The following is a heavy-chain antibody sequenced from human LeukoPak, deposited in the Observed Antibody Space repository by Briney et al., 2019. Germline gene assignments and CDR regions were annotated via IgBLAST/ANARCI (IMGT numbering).Heavy chain of an antibody. V-gene: IGHV4-61*01. CDR2: IYYSGST. CDR1: GGSISSGSYY. CDR3: ARGGYYGSGNDFRFDP. J-gene: IGHJ5*02. D-gene: IGHD3-10*01. Sequence: SETLSLTCTVSGGSISSGSYYWTWIRQPPGKGLEWIGYIYYSGSTNYKPSLKSRVTISVDTSKNQFSLKLSSVTAADTAVYYCARGGYYGSGNDFRFDPWGQGTLVTVSS.